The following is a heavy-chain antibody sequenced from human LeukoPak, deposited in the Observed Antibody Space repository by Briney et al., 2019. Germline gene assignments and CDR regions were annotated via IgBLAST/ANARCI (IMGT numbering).Heavy chain of an antibody. V-gene: IGHV1-2*04. Sequence: GASVKVSCKASGYTFTGYYMHWVRQAPGQGLEWMGWINPNSGGTNYAQKFQGWVTMTRDTSISTAYMELSRLRSDDTAVYYCARGQYCSSTSCYEVYYYGMDVWGRGTTVTVS. D-gene: IGHD2-2*01. CDR3: ARGQYCSSTSCYEVYYYGMDV. J-gene: IGHJ6*02. CDR2: INPNSGGT. CDR1: GYTFTGYY.